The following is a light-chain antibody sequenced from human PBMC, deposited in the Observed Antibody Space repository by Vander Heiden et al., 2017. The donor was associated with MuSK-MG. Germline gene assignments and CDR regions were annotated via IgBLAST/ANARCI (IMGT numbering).Light chain of an antibody. CDR1: ETISSW. CDR3: QQDKRFVRT. V-gene: IGKV1-5*03. J-gene: IGKJ2*02. CDR2: KAS. Sequence: DIQMTQSPSTLSASVGDRVTITCRASETISSWLAWYQHKPGNAPKLLIYKASSLQTGVPSRFSGSGYGTEFTLTISSLQPDDFATDDGQQDKRFVRTFGQGTKVEI.